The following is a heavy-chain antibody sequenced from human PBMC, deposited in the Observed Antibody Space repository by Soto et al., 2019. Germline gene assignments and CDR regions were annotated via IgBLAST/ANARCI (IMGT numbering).Heavy chain of an antibody. Sequence: QHPGKGLEWIGYIYYSGSTYYNPSLKSRVTISVDTSKNQFSLKLSSVTAADTAVYYCARAGIEWFDYYFDYWGQGTQVTVSS. CDR3: ARAGIEWFDYYFDY. V-gene: IGHV4-31*02. CDR2: IYYSGST. D-gene: IGHD3-3*01. J-gene: IGHJ4*02.